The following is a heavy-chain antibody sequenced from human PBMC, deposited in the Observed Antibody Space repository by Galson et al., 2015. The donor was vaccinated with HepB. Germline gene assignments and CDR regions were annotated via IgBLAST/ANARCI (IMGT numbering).Heavy chain of an antibody. CDR3: AKGGPPPEKWNNWFDP. J-gene: IGHJ5*02. CDR1: GFTFSSYA. V-gene: IGHV3-23*01. CDR2: ISGSGGST. Sequence: SLRLSCAASGFTFSSYAMSWVRQAPGKGLEWVSAISGSGGSTYYADSVKGRFTISRDNSKNTLYLQMNSLRAEDTAVYYCAKGGPPPEKWNNWFDPWGQGTLVTVSS. D-gene: IGHD1-14*01.